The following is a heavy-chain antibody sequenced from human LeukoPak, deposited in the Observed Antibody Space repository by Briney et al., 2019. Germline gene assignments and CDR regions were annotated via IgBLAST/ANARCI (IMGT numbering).Heavy chain of an antibody. D-gene: IGHD1-26*01. CDR1: GFTFSSYG. CDR2: INSDGSST. V-gene: IGHV3-74*01. Sequence: GRSLRLSCAASGFTFSSYGMHWVRQAPGKGLVWVSRINSDGSSTSYADSVKGRFTISRDNAKNTLYLQMNSLRAEDTAVYYCARRSSGSPPYYFGYWGQGTLVTVSS. CDR3: ARRSSGSPPYYFGY. J-gene: IGHJ4*02.